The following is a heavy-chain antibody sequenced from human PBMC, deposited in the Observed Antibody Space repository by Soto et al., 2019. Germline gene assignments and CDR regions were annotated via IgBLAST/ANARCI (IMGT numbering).Heavy chain of an antibody. CDR2: VYYSGST. CDR3: ASGYISSLYYFDC. CDR1: GGSISSFY. Sequence: SETLSLTCTVSGGSISSFYWSWIRQPPGKGLEWIGYVYYSGSTNHNPSLKSRVTMSVDTSKSQFSLKLSSVTAADTAVYYCASGYISSLYYFDCWGRGTLVTVSS. J-gene: IGHJ4*02. D-gene: IGHD1-1*01. V-gene: IGHV4-59*08.